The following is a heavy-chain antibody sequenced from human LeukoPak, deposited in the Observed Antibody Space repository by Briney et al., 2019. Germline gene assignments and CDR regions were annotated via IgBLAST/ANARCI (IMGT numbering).Heavy chain of an antibody. V-gene: IGHV3-7*03. J-gene: IGHJ3*02. D-gene: IGHD6-13*01. Sequence: PGGSLRLSCAASGFTFSSYWMSWVRQASGKGLEWVANIKQDGSEKYYVDSVKGRFTISRDNAKNSLYLQMNSLRAEDTAVYYCARDGAAAAYDAFDIWGQGTMVTVSS. CDR3: ARDGAAAAYDAFDI. CDR1: GFTFSSYW. CDR2: IKQDGSEK.